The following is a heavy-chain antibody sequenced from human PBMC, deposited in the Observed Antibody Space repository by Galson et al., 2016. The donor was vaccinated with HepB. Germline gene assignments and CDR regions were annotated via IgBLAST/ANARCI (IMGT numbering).Heavy chain of an antibody. CDR3: VRDPGRIAAAGHFDS. V-gene: IGHV3-53*01. CDR2: IYSGGAT. Sequence: SLRLSCAGSGFIVSSHYMNWVRQPPGKGLEWVAIIYSGGATYYADSVKGRFTISRDNPKNTLYLQMNSLRAEDTAVYYCVRDPGRIAAAGHFDSWGQGTLVTVSS. J-gene: IGHJ5*01. CDR1: GFIVSSHY. D-gene: IGHD6-13*01.